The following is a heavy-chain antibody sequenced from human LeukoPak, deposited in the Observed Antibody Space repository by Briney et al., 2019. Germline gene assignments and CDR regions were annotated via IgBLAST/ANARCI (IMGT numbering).Heavy chain of an antibody. CDR2: ISTYNGNT. Sequence: ASVKVSCKASGYTCTNYGSTWVRRAPGQGLEWRGWISTYNGNTNYAQKLQGRVTMTTDTSTSTAYMELRSLRYDDTAVYYCAREAMTMIGRGYYSDFWGQGTLVTVSS. CDR3: AREAMTMIGRGYYSDF. CDR1: GYTCTNYG. J-gene: IGHJ4*02. V-gene: IGHV1-18*01. D-gene: IGHD3-22*01.